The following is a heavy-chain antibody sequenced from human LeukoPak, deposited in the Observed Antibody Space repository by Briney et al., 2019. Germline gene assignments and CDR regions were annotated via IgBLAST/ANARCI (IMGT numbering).Heavy chain of an antibody. D-gene: IGHD1-26*01. CDR2: ISAYNGNT. CDR1: GYTFTSYG. Sequence: ASVKVSCKASGYTFTSYGISWVRQAPGQGLEWMGWISAYNGNTKYAQKFQGRVTITADKSTSTDYMELSSLRSEDTAVYYCARGTGDSGSYAFDIWGQGTMVTVSS. CDR3: ARGTGDSGSYAFDI. J-gene: IGHJ3*02. V-gene: IGHV1-18*01.